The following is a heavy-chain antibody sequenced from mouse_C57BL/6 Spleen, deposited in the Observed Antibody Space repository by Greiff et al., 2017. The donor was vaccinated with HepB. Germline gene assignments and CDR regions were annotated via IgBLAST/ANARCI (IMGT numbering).Heavy chain of an antibody. CDR3: TTYYGNYEAWFAY. Sequence: EVQLVESGAELVRPGASVKLSCTASGFNIKDDYMHWVKQRPEQGLEWIGWIDPENGDTEYASKFQGKATITADTSSNTAYLQLSSLTSEDTAVYYCTTYYGNYEAWFAYWCQGTLVTVSA. CDR2: IDPENGDT. J-gene: IGHJ3*01. V-gene: IGHV14-4*01. CDR1: GFNIKDDY. D-gene: IGHD2-1*01.